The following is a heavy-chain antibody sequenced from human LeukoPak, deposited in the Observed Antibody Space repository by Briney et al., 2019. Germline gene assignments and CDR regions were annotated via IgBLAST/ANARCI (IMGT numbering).Heavy chain of an antibody. CDR1: GYTFTSYY. Sequence: GASVKVPCKASGYTFTSYYMHWVRQAPGQGLEWMGIINPSGGSTSYAQKFQGRVTMTRDMSTSTVYMELSSLRSEDTAVYYCARKRGGSATFYAFDIWGQGTMVTVSS. D-gene: IGHD3-16*01. CDR3: ARKRGGSATFYAFDI. V-gene: IGHV1-46*01. J-gene: IGHJ3*02. CDR2: INPSGGST.